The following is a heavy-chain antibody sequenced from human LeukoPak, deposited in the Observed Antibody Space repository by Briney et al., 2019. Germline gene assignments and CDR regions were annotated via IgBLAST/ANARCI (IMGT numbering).Heavy chain of an antibody. CDR2: IYHSGST. D-gene: IGHD6-13*01. J-gene: IGHJ5*02. Sequence: SETLSLNCAVSGGSISSSNWWSWVRQPPPTPLLWFAAIYHSGSTNYNPSLKSRVTISVDKSKNQFSLKLSSVTAADTAVYYCARAMQLSSSQLGWFDPWGQGTLVTVSS. V-gene: IGHV4-4*02. CDR1: GGSISSSNW. CDR3: ARAMQLSSSQLGWFDP.